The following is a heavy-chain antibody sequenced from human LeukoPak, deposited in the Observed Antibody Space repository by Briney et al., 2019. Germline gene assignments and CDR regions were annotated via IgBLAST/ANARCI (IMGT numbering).Heavy chain of an antibody. J-gene: IGHJ3*01. CDR1: GFTFCGVW. Sequence: GSLRLSFAVSGFTFCGVWVSWSRQAPGKGLGWVASINSDGSEGYYADVVKGRFTISRDNAKNSLYLQINSLRAEDTAVYYCARSSYSSSSSVWGQGTMVTVSS. V-gene: IGHV3-7*03. CDR3: ARSSYSSSSSV. D-gene: IGHD6-6*01. CDR2: INSDGSEG.